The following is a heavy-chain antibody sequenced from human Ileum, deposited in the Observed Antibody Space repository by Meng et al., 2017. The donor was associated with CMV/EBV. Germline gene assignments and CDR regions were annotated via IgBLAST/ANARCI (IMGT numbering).Heavy chain of an antibody. V-gene: IGHV3-11*06. Sequence: QVDLGVCGGGLAKYGGALRLFCAASGFTFSDYYMTWIRQAPGKGLEWVSYIGSSISSPNYADSVKGRFTISRDNARNSLYLQMNSLRVEDTAVYYCARRGDIWGQGTMVTVSS. CDR2: IGSSISSP. J-gene: IGHJ3*02. CDR3: ARRGDI. CDR1: GFTFSDYY.